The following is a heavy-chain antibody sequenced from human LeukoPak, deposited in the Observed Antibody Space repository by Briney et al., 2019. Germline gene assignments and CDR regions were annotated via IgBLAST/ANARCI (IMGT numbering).Heavy chain of an antibody. V-gene: IGHV1-46*01. CDR3: ASYGSGAQASSDY. Sequence: ASVKVSCKASGYTLTRYYMHWVRQAPGQGLEWMGIINPSDGGTSYAQKFQGRVTMTRDTSTSTVYMELSSLRSEDTAVYYCASYGSGAQASSDYWGQGTLVTVSS. J-gene: IGHJ4*02. CDR1: GYTLTRYY. D-gene: IGHD3-10*01. CDR2: INPSDGGT.